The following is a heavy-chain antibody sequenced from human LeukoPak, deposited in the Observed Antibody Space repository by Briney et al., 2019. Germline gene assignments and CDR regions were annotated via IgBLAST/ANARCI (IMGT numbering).Heavy chain of an antibody. Sequence: GGSLRLSCAAPGFTFSSYGMHWVRQAPGKGLEWVAVISYDGSNKYYADSVKGRFTISRDNSKNTLYLQMNSLRAEDTAVYYCAKGGSGITMLSIDYWGQGTLVTVSS. CDR3: AKGGSGITMLSIDY. V-gene: IGHV3-30*18. D-gene: IGHD3-10*02. CDR1: GFTFSSYG. J-gene: IGHJ4*02. CDR2: ISYDGSNK.